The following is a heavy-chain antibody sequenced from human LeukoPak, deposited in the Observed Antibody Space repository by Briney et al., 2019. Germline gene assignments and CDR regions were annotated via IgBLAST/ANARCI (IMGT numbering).Heavy chain of an antibody. CDR2: ISYDGSNK. CDR1: GFTFSSYG. CDR3: AKTHSYSYGAFDY. D-gene: IGHD5-18*01. Sequence: GGSLRLSCAASGFTFSSYGMHWVRQAPGKGLEWVAVISYDGSNKYYADSVKGRFTISRDNSKNTLYLQMNSLRAEDTAVYYCAKTHSYSYGAFDYWGQGTLITVSS. J-gene: IGHJ4*02. V-gene: IGHV3-30*18.